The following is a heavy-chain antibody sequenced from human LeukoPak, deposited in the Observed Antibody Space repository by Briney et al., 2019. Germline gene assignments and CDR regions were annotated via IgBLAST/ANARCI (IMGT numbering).Heavy chain of an antibody. V-gene: IGHV4-34*01. J-gene: IGHJ4*02. Sequence: SETLSLTCAVYGGSFSGYYWSWIRPPPGKGLEWIGEINHSGSTNYNPSLKSRVTISVDTSKNQFSLKLSSVTAADTAVYYCAISKPDYGILTGYYHTGFDYWGQGTLVTVSS. D-gene: IGHD3-9*01. CDR3: AISKPDYGILTGYYHTGFDY. CDR2: INHSGST. CDR1: GGSFSGYY.